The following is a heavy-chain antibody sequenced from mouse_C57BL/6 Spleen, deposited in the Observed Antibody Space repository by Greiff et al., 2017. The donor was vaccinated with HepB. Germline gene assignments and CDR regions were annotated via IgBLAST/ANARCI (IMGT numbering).Heavy chain of an antibody. CDR2: IDPSDSYT. CDR3: ARSYYYGQYYFDY. D-gene: IGHD1-1*01. J-gene: IGHJ2*01. CDR1: GYTFTSYW. Sequence: QVQLQQSGAELVKPGASVKLSCKASGYTFTSYWMQWVKQRPGQGLEWIGEIDPSDSYTNYNQKFKGKATLTVDTSSSTAYMQLSSLTSEDSAVYYCARSYYYGQYYFDYWGQGTTLTVSS. V-gene: IGHV1-50*01.